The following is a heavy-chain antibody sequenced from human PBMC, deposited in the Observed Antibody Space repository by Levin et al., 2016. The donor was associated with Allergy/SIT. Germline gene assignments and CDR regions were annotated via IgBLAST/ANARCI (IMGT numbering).Heavy chain of an antibody. CDR2: ISGSGGST. CDR1: GFTFSSYA. V-gene: IGHV3-23*01. D-gene: IGHD2-8*01. J-gene: IGHJ6*02. CDR3: AKPHGYYYGMDV. Sequence: GESLKISCAASGFTFSSYAMSWVRQAPGKGLEWVSAISGSGGSTYYADSVKGRFTISRDNSKNTLYLQMNSLRAEDTAVYYCAKPHGYYYGMDVWGQGTTVTVSS.